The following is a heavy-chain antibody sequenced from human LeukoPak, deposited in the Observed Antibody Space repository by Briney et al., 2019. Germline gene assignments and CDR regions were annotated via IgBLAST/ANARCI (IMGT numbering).Heavy chain of an antibody. J-gene: IGHJ5*02. D-gene: IGHD3-10*01. CDR1: GGTFSSYA. V-gene: IGHV1-69*06. CDR3: ARRLSMVRGVIITDWFDP. CDR2: IIPIFGTA. Sequence: ASVKVSCKASGGTFSSYAISWVRQAPGQGLEWMGGIIPIFGTANYAQKFQGRVTITADKSTSTAYMELSCLRSEDTAVYYCARRLSMVRGVIITDWFDPWGQGTLVTVSS.